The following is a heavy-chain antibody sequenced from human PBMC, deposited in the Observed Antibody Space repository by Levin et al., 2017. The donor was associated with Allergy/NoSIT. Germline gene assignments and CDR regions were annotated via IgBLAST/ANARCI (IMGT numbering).Heavy chain of an antibody. CDR2: ISGSGGST. J-gene: IGHJ4*02. Sequence: GGSLRLSCAVSGFTFSSYAMSWVRQAPGKGLEWVAAISGSGGSTYYADSVKGRFTISRDNSKNTLYRQMDSLRAENTAVYYCAKVDSSGYYLDYWGKGTLVTVSS. V-gene: IGHV3-23*01. D-gene: IGHD3-22*01. CDR3: AKVDSSGYYLDY. CDR1: GFTFSSYA.